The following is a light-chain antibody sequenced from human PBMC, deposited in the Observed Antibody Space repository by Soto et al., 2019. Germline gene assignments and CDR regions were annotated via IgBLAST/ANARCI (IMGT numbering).Light chain of an antibody. V-gene: IGKV3-20*01. Sequence: EIVLTQSPGTLSLSPGERATLSCRASQSVSSSFLAWYQQKPDQAPRLLIYAASSRATCIPDRFSGSRSGTAFTLTISRLEPEDVAVYYCQQYGSSPGALTFGGGTKVEIK. J-gene: IGKJ4*01. CDR2: AAS. CDR1: QSVSSSF. CDR3: QQYGSSPGALT.